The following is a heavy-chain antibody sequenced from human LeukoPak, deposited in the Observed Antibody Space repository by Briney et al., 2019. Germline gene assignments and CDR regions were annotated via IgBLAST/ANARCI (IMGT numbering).Heavy chain of an antibody. Sequence: GESLKISCKVSGYRFTSYWINWVRRMPGKGLEWMGRIDPSDSYTKYSPSFQGHVTISADKSISTAYLQWSSLKASDTAMYYCARPNYYDSSGYYGDAFDIWGQGTMVTVSS. CDR1: GYRFTSYW. V-gene: IGHV5-10-1*01. D-gene: IGHD3-22*01. CDR2: IDPSDSYT. J-gene: IGHJ3*02. CDR3: ARPNYYDSSGYYGDAFDI.